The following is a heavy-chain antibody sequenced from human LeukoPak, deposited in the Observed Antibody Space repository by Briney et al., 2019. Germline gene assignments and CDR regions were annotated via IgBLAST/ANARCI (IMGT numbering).Heavy chain of an antibody. D-gene: IGHD3-10*01. J-gene: IGHJ5*02. CDR2: IYYSGST. V-gene: IGHV4-59*08. CDR1: GGSISSYY. Sequence: SETLSLTCTVSGGSISSYYWSWIRQPPGKGLEWIGYIYYSGSTNYNPSLKSRVTISVDTSKNQFSLKLSSVTAADTAVYYCARRSDHYVSGSYYKEVWFDPWGQGTLVTVSS. CDR3: ARRSDHYVSGSYYKEVWFDP.